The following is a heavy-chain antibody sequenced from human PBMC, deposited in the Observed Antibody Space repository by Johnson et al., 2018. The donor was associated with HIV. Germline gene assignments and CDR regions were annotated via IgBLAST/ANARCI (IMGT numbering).Heavy chain of an antibody. D-gene: IGHD3-10*01. CDR1: GFTFSRYA. Sequence: QVQLVESGGGLVQPGGSLRLSCAASGFTFSRYAMHWVRQAPGKGLEWVAVVPDDGDNKYYADSVKGRFTISRDNSKNTLYLQMNSLRAGDTAVYFCARGSGVHSAFDIWGQGTVVTVSS. CDR3: ARGSGVHSAFDI. J-gene: IGHJ3*02. V-gene: IGHV3-30*14. CDR2: VPDDGDNK.